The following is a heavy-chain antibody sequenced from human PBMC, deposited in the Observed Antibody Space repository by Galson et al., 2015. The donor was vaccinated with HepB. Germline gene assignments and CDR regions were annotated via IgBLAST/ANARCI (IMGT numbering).Heavy chain of an antibody. CDR1: GGSISSGGYY. CDR2: IYYSGST. CDR3: ARVDCSSTSCPDWFDP. J-gene: IGHJ5*02. Sequence: LSLTCTVSGGSISSGGYYWSWIRQHPGKGLEWIGYIYYSGSTYYNPSLKSRVTISVDTSKNQFFLKLSSVTAADTAVYYCARVDCSSTSCPDWFDPWGQGTLVTVSS. D-gene: IGHD2-2*01. V-gene: IGHV4-31*03.